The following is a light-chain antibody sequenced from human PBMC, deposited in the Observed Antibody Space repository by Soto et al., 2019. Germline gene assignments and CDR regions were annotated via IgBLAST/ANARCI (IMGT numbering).Light chain of an antibody. CDR3: QQRSNWPPIT. Sequence: EIVLTQSPGTLSLSPGERATLSCRAIQSVSSTYLAWYQQQPGQAPRLLIYGASNRATGIPARFSGSGSGTDFTLTISSLEPEDFAVYYCQQRSNWPPITFGQGTRLEIK. CDR1: QSVSSTY. J-gene: IGKJ5*01. CDR2: GAS. V-gene: IGKV3-11*01.